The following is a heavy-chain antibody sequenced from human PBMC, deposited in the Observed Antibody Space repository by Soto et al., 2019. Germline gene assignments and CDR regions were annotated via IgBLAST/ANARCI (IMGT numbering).Heavy chain of an antibody. CDR2: IDSSTKYT. Sequence: QVQLVESGGGLVRPGGSLRLSCEASGFTFRDYYMTWFRQATGKGLEWLSYIDSSTKYTNYADSVKGRFTISRDNAKNSLYLQMNSLRAADTAVYYCARASYYTMDVWGQGTMVTVSS. J-gene: IGHJ6*01. V-gene: IGHV3-11*05. CDR1: GFTFRDYY. CDR3: ARASYYTMDV.